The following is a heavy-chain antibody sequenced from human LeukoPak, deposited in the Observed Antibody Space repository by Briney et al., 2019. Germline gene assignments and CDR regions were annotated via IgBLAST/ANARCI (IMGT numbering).Heavy chain of an antibody. CDR2: IIPILGIP. J-gene: IGHJ4*02. Sequence: SVKVSCKASGGSLSSYTINWVRQAPGQGLEWMGRIIPILGIPQYSQRFQGRVTITADTSASTAYMELSSLRSEDTAVYYCARETSGGGYWGQGTLVTVSS. V-gene: IGHV1-69*04. CDR1: GGSLSSYT. CDR3: ARETSGGGY. D-gene: IGHD2-15*01.